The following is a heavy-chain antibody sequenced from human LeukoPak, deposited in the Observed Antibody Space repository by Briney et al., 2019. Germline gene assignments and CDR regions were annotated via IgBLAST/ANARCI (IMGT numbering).Heavy chain of an antibody. D-gene: IGHD4-17*01. J-gene: IGHJ4*02. CDR3: ARATTVTTSLHFDY. CDR1: GGSISSGGYY. Sequence: PSETLSLTCTVSGGSISSGGYYWSWIRQHPGKGLEWIGYIYYSGSTYYNPSLKSRVTISVDTSKNQFSLKLSSVTAADTAVYYCARATTVTTSLHFDYWGQGTLVTVSS. CDR2: IYYSGST. V-gene: IGHV4-31*03.